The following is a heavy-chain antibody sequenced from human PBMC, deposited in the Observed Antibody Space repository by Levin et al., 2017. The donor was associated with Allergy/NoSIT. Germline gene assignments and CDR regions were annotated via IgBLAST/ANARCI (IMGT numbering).Heavy chain of an antibody. D-gene: IGHD5-24*01. V-gene: IGHV4-31*02. J-gene: IGHJ4*02. CDR3: ARDSAVGYTYYFEY. CDR2: IFYSGST. CDR1: GGSITRGGYY. Sequence: SQTLSLTCTVSGGSITRGGYYWTWIRQHPGKGLEWIGYIFYSGSTYYNPSLESRVTISLDTSKSQFSLKLSSVTAADTAVYYCARDSAVGYTYYFEYWGQGTLVTVSS.